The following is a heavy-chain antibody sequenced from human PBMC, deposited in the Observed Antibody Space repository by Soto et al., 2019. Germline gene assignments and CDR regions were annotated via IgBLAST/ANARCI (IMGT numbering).Heavy chain of an antibody. CDR3: ERAGEY. CDR1: VYSISSGYY. Sequence: PSETLSLTCAFSVYSISSGYYWGWIRQPPGKGLEWIGSIYHSGSTYYNPSLKSRVTISVDTSKNQFSLKLSSVTAADTAVYYCERAGEYWGQGTLVTVSS. D-gene: IGHD3-16*01. J-gene: IGHJ4*02. CDR2: IYHSGST. V-gene: IGHV4-38-2*01.